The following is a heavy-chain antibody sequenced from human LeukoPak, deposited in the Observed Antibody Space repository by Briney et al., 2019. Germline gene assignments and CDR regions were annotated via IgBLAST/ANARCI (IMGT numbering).Heavy chain of an antibody. CDR2: IIPIFGTA. D-gene: IGHD3-22*01. J-gene: IGHJ3*02. V-gene: IGHV1-69*05. Sequence: ASVKVSCKASGGTFSSYAISWVRQAPGQGLEWMGGIIPIFGTANYAQKFQGRVTITTDESTSTAYMELSSLRSEDTAVYYCARGYYYDSSGYGAFDIWGQGTMVAVSS. CDR1: GGTFSSYA. CDR3: ARGYYYDSSGYGAFDI.